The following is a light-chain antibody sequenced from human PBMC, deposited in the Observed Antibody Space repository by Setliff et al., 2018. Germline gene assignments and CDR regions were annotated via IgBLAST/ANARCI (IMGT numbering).Light chain of an antibody. Sequence: QSALTQPASVSGSPGQSITISCAGTSSDVGGYHLVSWYQQHPGKAPKLMLYEVNNRPSGVSNRFSGSKSGNTASLAISGLQAEDEGDYYCCSYVTGGTLAFGGGTKVTV. J-gene: IGLJ3*02. CDR3: CSYVTGGTLA. CDR2: EVN. CDR1: SSDVGGYHL. V-gene: IGLV2-23*02.